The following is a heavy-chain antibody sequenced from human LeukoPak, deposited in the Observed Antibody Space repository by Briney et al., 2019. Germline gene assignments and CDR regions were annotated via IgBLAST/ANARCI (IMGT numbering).Heavy chain of an antibody. V-gene: IGHV3-33*01. CDR1: GFTFSSHG. Sequence: GRSLRLSCAASGFTFSSHGMHWVRQAPGKGLEWVAVIWYDGSNKYYADSVKGRFTISRDNSKNTLYLQMNSLRAEDTAVYYCASGSSGYPPYWGQGTRVTVSS. CDR3: ASGSSGYPPY. D-gene: IGHD3-22*01. J-gene: IGHJ4*02. CDR2: IWYDGSNK.